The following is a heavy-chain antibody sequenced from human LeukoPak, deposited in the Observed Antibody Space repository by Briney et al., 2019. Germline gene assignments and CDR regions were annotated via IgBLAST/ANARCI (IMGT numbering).Heavy chain of an antibody. Sequence: PSETLSLTCAVYGGSYSGYYWSWIRQPPGKGLEWIGEINHSGSTNYNPSLKSRVTISVETSKNQFSLKLSSVTAADTAVYYCARVTGYMIEDYFDYWGQGTLVTVSS. D-gene: IGHD3-22*01. J-gene: IGHJ4*02. V-gene: IGHV4-34*01. CDR3: ARVTGYMIEDYFDY. CDR2: INHSGST. CDR1: GGSYSGYY.